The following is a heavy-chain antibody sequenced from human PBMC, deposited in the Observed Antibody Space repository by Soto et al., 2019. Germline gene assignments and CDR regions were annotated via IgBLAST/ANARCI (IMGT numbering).Heavy chain of an antibody. CDR3: ARAFEDYYISGYCPQRFHY. J-gene: IGHJ4*02. D-gene: IGHD3-22*01. V-gene: IGHV3-30-3*01. CDR1: VFTFSSYA. Sequence: PGGSLRLSCAASVFTFSSYAMHWVRQAPGKGQEWVAVISYDGSNKYYADSVKGRFTISRDNYKNTLYLQMNSLRAEDTAAYYCARAFEDYYISGYCPQRFHYWCQGTLVTDSS. CDR2: ISYDGSNK.